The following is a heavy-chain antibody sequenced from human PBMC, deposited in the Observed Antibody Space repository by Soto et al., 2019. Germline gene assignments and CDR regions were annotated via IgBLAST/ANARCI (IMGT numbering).Heavy chain of an antibody. CDR1: GYSFTSYW. J-gene: IGHJ6*02. V-gene: IGHV5-10-1*01. CDR2: IDPSDSYT. Sequence: PGESLKISCKGSGYSFTSYWISWVRQMPGKGLEWMGRIDPSDSYTNYSPSFQGHVTISADKSISTAYLQWSSLKASDTAMYYCASMGRYSSSWRTLHGMDVWGQGTTVTVSS. CDR3: ASMGRYSSSWRTLHGMDV. D-gene: IGHD6-13*01.